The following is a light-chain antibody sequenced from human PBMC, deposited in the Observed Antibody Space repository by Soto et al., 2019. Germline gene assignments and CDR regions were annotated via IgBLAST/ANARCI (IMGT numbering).Light chain of an antibody. CDR1: QSVSSNS. CDR3: QQYGDSPQT. J-gene: IGKJ1*01. CDR2: GTS. V-gene: IGKV3-20*01. Sequence: EIVLTQSPGTLSLSPGESATLSCRASQSVSSNSLAWYRRNPDQPPSLLIYGTSTRATDIPRRLSGSGSGTDFTLTITRLEPEDFAVYFWQQYGDSPQTFGQGTKVEVK.